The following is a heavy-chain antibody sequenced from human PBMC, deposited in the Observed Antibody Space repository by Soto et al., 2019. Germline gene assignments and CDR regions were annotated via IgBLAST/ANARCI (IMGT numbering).Heavy chain of an antibody. Sequence: QVQLQESGPGLVKPSGTLSLTCSVSGDSISSGNWWTWVRQPPGKGLEWIGEIYHSGTTNYSPSLKSRVTISVDKSKNQVSLKLTSVTAADTAVYYCARAPNYGGNAGYFDYWGQGTLVTVSP. D-gene: IGHD4-17*01. J-gene: IGHJ4*02. CDR1: GDSISSGNW. CDR3: ARAPNYGGNAGYFDY. CDR2: IYHSGTT. V-gene: IGHV4-4*02.